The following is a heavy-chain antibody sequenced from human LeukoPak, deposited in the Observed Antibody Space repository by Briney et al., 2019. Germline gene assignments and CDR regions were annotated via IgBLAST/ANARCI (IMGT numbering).Heavy chain of an antibody. Sequence: SETLSLTCTVSGGSISSYYWSWIRQPPGKGLEWIGYIYYSGSTNYNPSLKSRVTISVDTSKNQFSLKLSSVTAADTAVYYCARQPLRYCSSTSCYPRFDYWGQGTLVTVSS. D-gene: IGHD2-2*01. CDR3: ARQPLRYCSSTSCYPRFDY. CDR1: GGSISSYY. CDR2: IYYSGST. J-gene: IGHJ4*02. V-gene: IGHV4-59*01.